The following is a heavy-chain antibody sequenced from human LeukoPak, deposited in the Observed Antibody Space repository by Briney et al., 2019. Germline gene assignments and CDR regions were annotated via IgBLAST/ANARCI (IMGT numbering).Heavy chain of an antibody. D-gene: IGHD6-13*01. V-gene: IGHV3-7*03. J-gene: IGHJ4*02. CDR3: ARERAGFYSSPYYFDY. CDR2: IKQDGSEK. CDR1: GFTFSSYW. Sequence: PGGSLRLSCAASGFTFSSYWMSWVRQAPGKGLEWVANIKQDGSEKYYVDSVKGRFTISRDNAKNSLYLQMNSLRAEDTAVYYCARERAGFYSSPYYFDYWGQGTLVTVSS.